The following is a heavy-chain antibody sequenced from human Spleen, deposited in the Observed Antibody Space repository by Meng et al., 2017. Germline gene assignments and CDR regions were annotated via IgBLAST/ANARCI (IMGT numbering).Heavy chain of an antibody. CDR3: ARASYGSGSPLGESWFDP. CDR2: IHDSGST. CDR1: GGSISRGGYY. V-gene: IGHV4-31*03. D-gene: IGHD3-10*01. Sequence: QVQLHESGPGLVKPSQNLSLTCTVTGGSISRGGYYWSWIRQHPGKGLEWIGYIHDSGSTYYNPSLKSRVTISADTSKNQFSLKLSSVTAADTAVYYCARASYGSGSPLGESWFDPWGQGTLVTVSS. J-gene: IGHJ5*02.